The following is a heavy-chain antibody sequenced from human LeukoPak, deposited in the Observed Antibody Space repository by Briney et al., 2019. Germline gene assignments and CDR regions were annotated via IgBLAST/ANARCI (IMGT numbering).Heavy chain of an antibody. D-gene: IGHD5-12*01. CDR3: AKDKVATIHYYGMDV. Sequence: GGSQRPSWAPSAFTFSSYAISWARHAPGKGLEWVSAISGSGGSTYYADSVKGRFTISRDNSKNTLYLQMNSLRAEDTAVYYCAKDKVATIHYYGMDVRGQGTTVTVSS. CDR2: ISGSGGST. V-gene: IGHV3-23*01. J-gene: IGHJ6*02. CDR1: AFTFSSYA.